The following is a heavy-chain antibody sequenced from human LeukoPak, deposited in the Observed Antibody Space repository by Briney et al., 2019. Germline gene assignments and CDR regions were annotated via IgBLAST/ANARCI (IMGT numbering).Heavy chain of an antibody. D-gene: IGHD1-26*01. CDR1: GFTFSSYG. J-gene: IGHJ4*02. V-gene: IGHV3-33*06. CDR3: EKDWQVAGVTSTHYFDY. Sequence: GGSLRLSCAASGFTFSSYGMHWVRQAPGKGLEWVAVIWYDGSNKYYADSVKGRFTISRDNSKNRLYLQMNSLRAEDTAEYYCEKDWQVAGVTSTHYFDYWGQGTLVTVSS. CDR2: IWYDGSNK.